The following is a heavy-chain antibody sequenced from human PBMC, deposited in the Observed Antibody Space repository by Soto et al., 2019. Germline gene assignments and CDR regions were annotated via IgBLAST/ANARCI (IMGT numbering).Heavy chain of an antibody. CDR2: IKSKTDGGTT. CDR1: GLSFSDAW. Sequence: PGGSLRLSCAASGLSFSDAWMSWVRQAPGEGLEWVGLIKSKTDGGTTDYAAPVSGRFTISRDDSRNTLYLQMNSLKTEDTAVYYCHKDPWGNSGFDYWGEGTMVTVYS. CDR3: HKDPWGNSGFDY. J-gene: IGHJ4*01. V-gene: IGHV3-15*01. D-gene: IGHD6-19*01.